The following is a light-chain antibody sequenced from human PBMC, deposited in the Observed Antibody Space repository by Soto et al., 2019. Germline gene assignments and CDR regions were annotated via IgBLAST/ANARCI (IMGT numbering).Light chain of an antibody. CDR2: GAS. V-gene: IGKV1-39*01. Sequence: DILMTQSPSSLSASVGDRVTIVCRASQSITNYLNWYQQKPEKAPKLLIHGASSLQSGVPSRFSGSGSGTDFTLTISSLQPEDFATYYCQQSYNTPYPFGQGTKLEI. CDR3: QQSYNTPYP. CDR1: QSITNY. J-gene: IGKJ2*01.